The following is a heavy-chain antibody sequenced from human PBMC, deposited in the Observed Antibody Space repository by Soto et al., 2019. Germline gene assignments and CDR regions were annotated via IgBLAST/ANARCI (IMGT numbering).Heavy chain of an antibody. D-gene: IGHD3-3*01. J-gene: IGHJ5*02. CDR2: INHSGST. CDR1: GGSFSGYY. V-gene: IGHV4-34*01. CDR3: ATRRTIFGVVTILGAENWFDP. Sequence: SETLSLTCAAYGGSFSGYYWSWIRQPPGKGLEWIGEINHSGSTNYNPSLKSRVTISVDTSKNQFSLKLSSVTAADTAVYYCATRRTIFGVVTILGAENWFDPWGQGTLVTVSS.